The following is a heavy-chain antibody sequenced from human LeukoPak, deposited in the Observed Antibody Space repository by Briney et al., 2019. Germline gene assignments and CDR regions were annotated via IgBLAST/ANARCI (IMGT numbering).Heavy chain of an antibody. J-gene: IGHJ5*02. V-gene: IGHV3-21*01. CDR1: GFTFSSYS. CDR3: ARAPTADTNWFDP. Sequence: PGGSLRLSCAASGFTFSSYSMNWVRQAPGKGLEWVSSISSSSSYIYCADSVKGRFTISRDNAKNSLYLQMNSLRAEDTAVYYCARAPTADTNWFDPWGQGTLVTVSS. D-gene: IGHD2-21*02. CDR2: ISSSSSYI.